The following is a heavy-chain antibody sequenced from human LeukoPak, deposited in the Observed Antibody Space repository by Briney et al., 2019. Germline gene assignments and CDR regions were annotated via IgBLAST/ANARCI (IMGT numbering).Heavy chain of an antibody. CDR3: ARDGGDSGMDV. D-gene: IGHD3-3*01. J-gene: IGHJ6*04. CDR2: IKQDGSEK. Sequence: SGGSLRLSCAASGFTFSSYWMSWVRQAPGKGLEWVANIKQDGSEKYYVDSVKGRLTISRNNAKNSLYLQMNSLRAEDTAVYYCARDGGDSGMDVWGKGTTVSVSS. V-gene: IGHV3-7*01. CDR1: GFTFSSYW.